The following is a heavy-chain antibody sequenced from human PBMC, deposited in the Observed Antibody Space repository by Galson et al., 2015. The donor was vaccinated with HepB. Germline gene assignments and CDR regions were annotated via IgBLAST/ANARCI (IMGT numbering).Heavy chain of an antibody. CDR2: IIPISGTA. J-gene: IGHJ6*03. CDR3: ARDGHSEGVFYYIDV. CDR1: GGTFRSYA. V-gene: IGHV1-69*13. D-gene: IGHD1-26*01. Sequence: SVKVSCKASGGTFRSYAISWVRQAPGQGLEWMGGIIPISGTANYAQKFQGRVTITADESTSIVYMELSSLRSEDTAVYYCARDGHSEGVFYYIDVWGKGTTVTVSS.